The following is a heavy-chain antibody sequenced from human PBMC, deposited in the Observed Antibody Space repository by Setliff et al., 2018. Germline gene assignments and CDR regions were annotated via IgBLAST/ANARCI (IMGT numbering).Heavy chain of an antibody. D-gene: IGHD3-16*02. Sequence: SETLSLTCTVSGGSISSGSYYWSWIRQPAGKGLEWIGHIYTSGSTNYNPSLKSRVTISVDTSKNQFSLKLSSVTAADTAVYYCARDMITFGGVIVPLSYWGQGTLVTVS. J-gene: IGHJ4*02. V-gene: IGHV4-61*09. CDR2: IYTSGST. CDR3: ARDMITFGGVIVPLSY. CDR1: GGSISSGSYY.